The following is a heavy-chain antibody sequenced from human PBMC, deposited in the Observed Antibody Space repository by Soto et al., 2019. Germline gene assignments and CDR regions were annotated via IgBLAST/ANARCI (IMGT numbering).Heavy chain of an antibody. Sequence: PGGSLRLSCAASGFTFSSYAMSWVRQAPGKGLEWVSAISGSGGSTYYADSVKGRFTISRDNSKNTLYLQMNSLRAEDTAVYYCAKGLSGYHPRGYFDYWGQGTLVTVYS. CDR1: GFTFSSYA. D-gene: IGHD3-22*01. CDR2: ISGSGGST. J-gene: IGHJ4*02. CDR3: AKGLSGYHPRGYFDY. V-gene: IGHV3-23*01.